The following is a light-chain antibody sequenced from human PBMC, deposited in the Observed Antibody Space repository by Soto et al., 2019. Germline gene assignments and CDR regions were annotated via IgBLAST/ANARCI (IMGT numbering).Light chain of an antibody. V-gene: IGKV3-20*01. CDR2: GAS. Sequence: EIVLTQSPGTLSLSPGERATLSCRASQSVSSNYLAWYQQKPGQAPRLLIYGASSRATAIPDRFSGSGSGTVFTLTISRLEPEDFAVYYCQQYGSSLITFGQGTRLEIK. CDR1: QSVSSNY. CDR3: QQYGSSLIT. J-gene: IGKJ5*01.